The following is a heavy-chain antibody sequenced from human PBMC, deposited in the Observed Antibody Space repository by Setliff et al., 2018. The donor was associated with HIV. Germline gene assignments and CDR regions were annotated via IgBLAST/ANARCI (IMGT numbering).Heavy chain of an antibody. CDR1: GYTFTGYY. CDR2: INPNSGGT. D-gene: IGHD2-15*01. Sequence: ASVKVSCKASGYTFTGYYMHWVRQAPGQGLEWMGWINPNSGGTNYAQKFQGRVTMTRDTSISTAYMELSRLRSDDTAVYYCARDPGYCSGGSCYSGGVDYWGQGTLVTAPQ. CDR3: ARDPGYCSGGSCYSGGVDY. J-gene: IGHJ4*02. V-gene: IGHV1-2*02.